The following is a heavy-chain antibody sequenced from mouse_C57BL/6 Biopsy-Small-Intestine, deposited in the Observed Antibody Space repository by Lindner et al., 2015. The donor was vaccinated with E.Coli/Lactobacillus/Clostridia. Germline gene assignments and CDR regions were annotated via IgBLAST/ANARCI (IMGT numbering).Heavy chain of an antibody. CDR2: INRNGEST. D-gene: IGHD1-1*02. CDR3: ARALPLLDPYCGSTSCPLDF. Sequence: SVKVSCKASGYTFSNYYMIWVRQAPGQGLEWMGVINRNGESTNYAQKFRGRVTMTRDASTNTVYMELSSLRSEDTAVYYCARALPLLDPYCGSTSCPLDFWGQGTLVTVSS. J-gene: IGHJ4*01. CDR1: GYTFSNYY. V-gene: IGHV1S55*01.